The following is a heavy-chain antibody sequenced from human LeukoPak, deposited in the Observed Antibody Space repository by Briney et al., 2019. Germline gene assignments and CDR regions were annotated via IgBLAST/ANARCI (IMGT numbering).Heavy chain of an antibody. D-gene: IGHD4-17*01. CDR3: ARDWPYGDHPPGMDV. J-gene: IGHJ6*02. CDR2: INSSSSST. Sequence: GGSLTLSCAASGFTFSDYYMSWIRQAPGKGLEWVAYINSSSSSTNDPASVKGRFTISRDNAKTSLYMQMNSLRAEDTAVYYCARDWPYGDHPPGMDVWGQGTTVTVSS. CDR1: GFTFSDYY. V-gene: IGHV3-11*05.